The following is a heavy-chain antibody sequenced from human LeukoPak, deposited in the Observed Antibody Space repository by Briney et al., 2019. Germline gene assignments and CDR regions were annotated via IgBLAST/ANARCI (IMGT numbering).Heavy chain of an antibody. CDR2: IDPSDSYT. D-gene: IGHD6-6*01. CDR1: GYSFTSYW. CDR3: ARHPSIAARPDY. J-gene: IGHJ4*02. Sequence: GESLKISCKGSGYSFTSYWITWVRQMPGKGLEWMGRIDPSDSYTNYSPSSQGHVTISADKSINTAYLQWSSLKASDTAMYYCARHPSIAARPDYWGQGTLVTVSS. V-gene: IGHV5-10-1*01.